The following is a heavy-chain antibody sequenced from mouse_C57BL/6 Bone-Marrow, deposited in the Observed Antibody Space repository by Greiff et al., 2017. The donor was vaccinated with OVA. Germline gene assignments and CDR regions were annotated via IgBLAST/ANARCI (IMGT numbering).Heavy chain of an antibody. V-gene: IGHV14-2*01. Sequence: EVKLMESGAELVKPGASVKLSCTASGFNIKDYYMHWVKQRTEQGLEWIGRIDPEDGETKYASKFQGKATITADTSSNTAYLQLSSLTSEETAVYYCAPPIPWFDYWGQGTLVTVSA. CDR1: GFNIKDYY. CDR3: APPIPWFDY. CDR2: IDPEDGET. D-gene: IGHD6-5*01. J-gene: IGHJ3*01.